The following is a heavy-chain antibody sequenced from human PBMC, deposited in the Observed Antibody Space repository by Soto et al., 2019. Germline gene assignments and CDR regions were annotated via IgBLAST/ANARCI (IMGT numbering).Heavy chain of an antibody. CDR2: INPNSGGT. J-gene: IGHJ5*02. Sequence: ASVKVSCKASGYTFTGYYMHWVRQAPGQGLEWMGWINPNSGGTNYAQKFQGWVTMTRDTSISTAYMELSRLRSDDTAVYYCARAREETAAGKGWFDPWGQGTLVTVSS. D-gene: IGHD6-13*01. CDR3: ARAREETAAGKGWFDP. CDR1: GYTFTGYY. V-gene: IGHV1-2*04.